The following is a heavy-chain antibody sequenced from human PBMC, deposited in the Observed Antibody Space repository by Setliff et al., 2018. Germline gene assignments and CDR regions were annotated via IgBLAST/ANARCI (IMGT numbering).Heavy chain of an antibody. CDR2: IYTSWST. J-gene: IGHJ6*03. D-gene: IGHD6-25*01. CDR3: ARMSGFLYMDV. CDR1: GDSISSRTYY. V-gene: IGHV4-61*09. Sequence: SETLSLTCTVSGDSISSRTYYWSWIRQPAGKGLEWIGHIYTSWSTISNPSLKSRVTISLDTSKNQFSLKLSSVTAADTAVYCCARMSGFLYMDVWGKGTPVTVSS.